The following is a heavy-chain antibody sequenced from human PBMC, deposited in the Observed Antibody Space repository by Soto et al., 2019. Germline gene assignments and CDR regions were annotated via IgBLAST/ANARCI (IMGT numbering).Heavy chain of an antibody. J-gene: IGHJ4*02. CDR1: GFSFDTFW. D-gene: IGHD3-3*01. Sequence: VGSLRLSCAASGFSFDTFWMTWVRQAPGKGLEWVARIKDDGSERYYVDSVKGRFTISRDNAKKSLYLEMNGLRAEDSAVYYCRIGHYLNYWGPGTLVTVSS. CDR3: RIGHYLNY. V-gene: IGHV3-7*01. CDR2: IKDDGSER.